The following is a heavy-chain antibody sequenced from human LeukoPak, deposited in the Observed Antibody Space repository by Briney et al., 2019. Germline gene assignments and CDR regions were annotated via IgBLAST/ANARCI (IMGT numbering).Heavy chain of an antibody. Sequence: GGSLRLSCAASGFTFSSYSMNWVCQAPGKGLEWVSSISSSSSYIYYADSVKGRFTISRDNAKNSLYLQMNSLRAEDTAVYYCARDWGPRLFDYWGQGTLVTVSS. CDR3: ARDWGPRLFDY. CDR1: GFTFSSYS. J-gene: IGHJ4*02. D-gene: IGHD3-16*01. V-gene: IGHV3-21*01. CDR2: ISSSSSYI.